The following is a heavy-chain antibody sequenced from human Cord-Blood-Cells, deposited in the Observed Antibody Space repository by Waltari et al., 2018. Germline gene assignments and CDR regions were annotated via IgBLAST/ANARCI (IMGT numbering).Heavy chain of an antibody. CDR1: GGSFSGYY. V-gene: IGHV4-34*01. D-gene: IGHD6-13*01. J-gene: IGHJ2*01. Sequence: QVQLQQWGAGLLKPSETLSLTCAVYGGSFSGYYWSCIRQPPGKGLEWIGEINHSGSTNYNPSLKSRVTISVDTSKNQFSLKLSSVTAADTAVYYCAGHGDGSSWFDLWGRGTLVTVSS. CDR3: AGHGDGSSWFDL. CDR2: INHSGST.